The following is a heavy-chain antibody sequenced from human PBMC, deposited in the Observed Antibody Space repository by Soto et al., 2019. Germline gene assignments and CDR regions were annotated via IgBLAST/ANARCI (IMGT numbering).Heavy chain of an antibody. D-gene: IGHD2-2*01. CDR1: GYTFTSYD. Sequence: QVQLVQSGAEVKKPGASVKVSCKASGYTFTSYDINWVRQAPGQGREWMGWMNPNSGNTGYAQKFQGRVTMTRNTYISTAYMELSSLRSEDTAVYDCARGFGLAEIVVGPAAYDAFDLWGQGKMVTVSS. CDR2: MNPNSGNT. CDR3: ARGFGLAEIVVGPAAYDAFDL. J-gene: IGHJ3*01. V-gene: IGHV1-8*01.